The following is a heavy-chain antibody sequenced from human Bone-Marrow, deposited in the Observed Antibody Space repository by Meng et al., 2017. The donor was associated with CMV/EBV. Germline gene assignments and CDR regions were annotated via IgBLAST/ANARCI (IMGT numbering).Heavy chain of an antibody. CDR2: INHSGST. J-gene: IGHJ4*02. V-gene: IGHV4-34*01. CDR1: GGSFSGYY. CDR3: ARERLLRYFDWARGYFDY. Sequence: GSLRLSCAVYGGSFSGYYWSWIRQPPGKGLEWIGEINHSGSTNYNPSLKSRVTISVDTSKNQFSLKLSSVTAADTAVYYCARERLLRYFDWARGYFDYWGQGTLVTVSS. D-gene: IGHD3-9*01.